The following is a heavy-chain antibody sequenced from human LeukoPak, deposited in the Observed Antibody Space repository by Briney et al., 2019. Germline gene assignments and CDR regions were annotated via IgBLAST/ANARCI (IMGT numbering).Heavy chain of an antibody. Sequence: PGGSLRLSCVASGFTFSSSAMNWVRQAPGKGPDFDSAITGSGGSTYYADSGKVRFTISRDNSKSTLYLQINSLRAEDTAVYYCAKDKGAYSGYDYWGQGTLITVSS. CDR2: ITGSGGST. J-gene: IGHJ4*02. D-gene: IGHD5-12*01. CDR1: GFTFSSSA. CDR3: AKDKGAYSGYDY. V-gene: IGHV3-23*01.